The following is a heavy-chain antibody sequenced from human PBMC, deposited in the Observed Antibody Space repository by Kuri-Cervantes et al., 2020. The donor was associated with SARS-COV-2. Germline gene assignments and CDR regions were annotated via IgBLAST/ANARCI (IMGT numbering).Heavy chain of an antibody. CDR3: ARSIVVVPAANPGSTAYYYYYGMDV. CDR1: GFTFSSYS. V-gene: IGHV3-48*04. CDR2: ISSSSSTI. D-gene: IGHD2-2*01. J-gene: IGHJ6*02. Sequence: GESLKISCAASGFTFSSYSMNWVRQAPGKGLEWVSYISSSSSTIYYADSVKGRFTISRDNAKNTLYLQMNSLRAEDTAVYYCARSIVVVPAANPGSTAYYYYYGMDVWGQGATVTVSS.